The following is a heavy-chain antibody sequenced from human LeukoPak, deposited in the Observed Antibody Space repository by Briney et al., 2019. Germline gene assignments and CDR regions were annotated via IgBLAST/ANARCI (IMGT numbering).Heavy chain of an antibody. CDR1: GFSLSTSGMC. D-gene: IGHD6-19*01. J-gene: IGHJ3*02. CDR2: IDWDDDK. V-gene: IGHV2-70*11. CDR3: ARIRYSSGWYAFDI. Sequence: GPTLVNPTQPLTLTFTFSGFSLSTSGMCVSWIRQPPVKALEWLARIDWDDDKYYITSLETRLTISKDTSKNQVVLTMTNMDPVDTATYYCARIRYSSGWYAFDIWGQGTMVTVSS.